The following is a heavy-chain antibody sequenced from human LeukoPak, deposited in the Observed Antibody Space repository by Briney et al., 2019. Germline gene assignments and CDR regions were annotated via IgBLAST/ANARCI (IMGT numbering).Heavy chain of an antibody. Sequence: TGGSLRLSCAASGFTFSSYAMSWVRQAPGKGLEWVSAISGSGGSTYYADSVKGRFTISRDNSKNTLYLQMNSLRAEDTAVYYCAKDGTYYDSSGYYYWGQGTLVTVSS. CDR2: ISGSGGST. D-gene: IGHD3-22*01. V-gene: IGHV3-23*01. CDR1: GFTFSSYA. J-gene: IGHJ4*02. CDR3: AKDGTYYDSSGYYY.